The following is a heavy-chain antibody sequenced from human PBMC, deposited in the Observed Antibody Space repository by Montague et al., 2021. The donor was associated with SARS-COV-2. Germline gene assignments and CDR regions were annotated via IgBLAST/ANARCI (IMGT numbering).Heavy chain of an antibody. CDR1: GFSLSSSGEG. D-gene: IGHD2-2*01. CDR3: ARSGGTYCCSNSCEGRPWGY. J-gene: IGHJ4*03. V-gene: IGHV2-5*02. Sequence: PALVKPTQTLTLTCAFSGFSLSSSGEGVGWLRQPPGKALEWLAVIFWDDDKRYSPSLRSRLTITKDTAKNQVVLTMTTMDPVDTATYFCARSGGTYCCSNSCEGRPWGYWGQGTQVTVSS. CDR2: IFWDDDK.